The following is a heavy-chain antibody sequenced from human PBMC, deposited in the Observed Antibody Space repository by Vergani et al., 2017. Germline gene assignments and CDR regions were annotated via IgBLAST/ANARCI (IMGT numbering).Heavy chain of an antibody. Sequence: VELLESGGGLAQPGGSLRVSCSASGFRVTTYYMSWVRQAPGKGLEWVSVIKSDGRTSYAESERGRFTISRDTSRNAVYLQMNILRVEDTGVYYCTRSECIGTTCYGHYFDLWGHGILVTVSS. CDR2: IKSDGRT. J-gene: IGHJ4*01. D-gene: IGHD2/OR15-2a*01. V-gene: IGHV3-66*02. CDR3: TRSECIGTTCYGHYFDL. CDR1: GFRVTTYY.